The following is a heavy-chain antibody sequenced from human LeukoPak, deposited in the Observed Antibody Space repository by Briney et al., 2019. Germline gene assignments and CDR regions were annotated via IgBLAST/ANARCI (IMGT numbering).Heavy chain of an antibody. Sequence: TSETLSLTCTVSGGSISSYYWSWIRQPPGKGLEWIGYISYSAITNYNPALKSRVTISIDTSKNQFSLKLSSVTAADTTVYYCARGVNWIDPWGQGTLVTVSS. V-gene: IGHV4-59*01. CDR2: ISYSAIT. CDR3: ARGVNWIDP. CDR1: GGSISSYY. D-gene: IGHD6-13*01. J-gene: IGHJ5*02.